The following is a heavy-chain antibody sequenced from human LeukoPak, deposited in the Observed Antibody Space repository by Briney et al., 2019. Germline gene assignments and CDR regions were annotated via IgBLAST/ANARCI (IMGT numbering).Heavy chain of an antibody. CDR2: IYHSGST. J-gene: IGHJ6*03. D-gene: IGHD4-11*01. Sequence: PSETLSLTCAVSGYSISSGYYWGWIRQPPGKGLEWIGSIYHSGSTYYNPSLKSRVTISVDTSKNQFSLKLSSVTAADTAVYYCARSYGNYGDYYMDVWGKGTMVTVSS. CDR3: ARSYGNYGDYYMDV. V-gene: IGHV4-38-2*01. CDR1: GYSISSGYY.